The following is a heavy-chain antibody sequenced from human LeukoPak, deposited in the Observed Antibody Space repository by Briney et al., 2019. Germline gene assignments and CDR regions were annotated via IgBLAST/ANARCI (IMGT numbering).Heavy chain of an antibody. V-gene: IGHV4-59*01. Sequence: SPSETLFLTCTVSGGSISSYYWSWIRQPPGKGLEWIGYIYYSGSTNYNPSLKSRVTISVDTSKNQFSLKLSSVTAADTAVYYCARENWDYYFDYWGQGTLVTVSS. D-gene: IGHD1-26*01. CDR3: ARENWDYYFDY. J-gene: IGHJ4*02. CDR1: GGSISSYY. CDR2: IYYSGST.